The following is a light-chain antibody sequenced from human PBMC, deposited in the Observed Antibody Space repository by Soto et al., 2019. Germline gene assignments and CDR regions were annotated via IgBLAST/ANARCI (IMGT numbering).Light chain of an antibody. CDR3: QQYEAVVT. CDR1: QSLTNNY. CDR2: GAS. V-gene: IGKV3-20*01. Sequence: EIVLTQSPGTLSLSPGERATLSCRASQSLTNNYFAWYQQKPGRARRLLIDGASTRATGIPDRFSGSGSGTDFTLTISRLEHEDVAVYYCQQYEAVVTFGQGTKVEI. J-gene: IGKJ1*01.